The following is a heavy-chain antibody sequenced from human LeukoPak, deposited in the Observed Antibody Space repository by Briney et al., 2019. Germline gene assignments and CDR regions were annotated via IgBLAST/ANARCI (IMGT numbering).Heavy chain of an antibody. V-gene: IGHV4-61*02. CDR2: IYTSGST. Sequence: SQTLSLTCTVSGGSISSGSYDWRGIRQPGGKGLEWIGRIYTSGSTNYNPSLKSRVTISVDTSKTQFSLKLSSVTAADTAVYYCARYIAAAGSVDYWGQGTLVTVSS. CDR1: GGSISSGSYD. CDR3: ARYIAAAGSVDY. D-gene: IGHD6-13*01. J-gene: IGHJ4*02.